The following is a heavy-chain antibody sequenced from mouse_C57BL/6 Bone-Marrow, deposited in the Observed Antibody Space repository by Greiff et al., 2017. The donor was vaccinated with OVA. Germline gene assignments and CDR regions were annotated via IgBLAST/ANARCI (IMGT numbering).Heavy chain of an antibody. CDR3: ARYGYYGTPFDY. J-gene: IGHJ2*01. Sequence: QVQLKQSGAELVKPGASVKLSCKASGYTFTSYWMHWVKQRPGQGLEWIGMIHPNSGSTNYNEKFKSKATLTVDKSSSTAYMQLSSLTSEDSAVYYCARYGYYGTPFDYWGQGTTLTVSS. D-gene: IGHD1-1*01. CDR2: IHPNSGST. CDR1: GYTFTSYW. V-gene: IGHV1-64*01.